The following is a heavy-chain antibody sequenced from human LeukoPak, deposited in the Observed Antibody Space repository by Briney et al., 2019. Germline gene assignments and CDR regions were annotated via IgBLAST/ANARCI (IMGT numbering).Heavy chain of an antibody. CDR1: GDSIIGYY. J-gene: IGHJ4*02. Sequence: SETLSLTCSVSGDSIIGYYWGWIRQPPGKGLEWIGNIYYTGNTYYNSSLKSRVTISLDTSKNQFSLKVISMTAADTAVYYCARDLVGPVYDSSGYYGDGFDYWGQGTLVTVSS. D-gene: IGHD3-22*01. V-gene: IGHV4-39*07. CDR2: IYYTGNT. CDR3: ARDLVGPVYDSSGYYGDGFDY.